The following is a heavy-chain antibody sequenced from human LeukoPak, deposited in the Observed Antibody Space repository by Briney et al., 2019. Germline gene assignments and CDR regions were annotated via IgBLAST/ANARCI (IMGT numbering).Heavy chain of an antibody. CDR2: IYYSGST. Sequence: PSETLSLTCTVSGGSISSSSYYWGWIRQLPGKGLEWIGSIYYSGSTYYNPSLKSRVTISVDTSKNQFSLKLSSVTAADTAVYYCARHRSREYCTNGLCYGRYCAAFDIWGQGTMVTVSS. J-gene: IGHJ3*02. CDR1: GGSISSSSYY. V-gene: IGHV4-39*01. CDR3: ARHRSREYCTNGLCYGRYCAAFDI. D-gene: IGHD2-8*01.